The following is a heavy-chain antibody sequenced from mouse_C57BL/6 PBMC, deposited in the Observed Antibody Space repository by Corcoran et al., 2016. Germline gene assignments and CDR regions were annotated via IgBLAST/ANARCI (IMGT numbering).Heavy chain of an antibody. D-gene: IGHD3-2*02. Sequence: EVQLQQSGPVLVKPGASVKMSCMASGYTFTDYYMNWVKQSHGKSLEWIGVINPYNGGTSYNQKFKGKATLTVDKSSSTAYMELNSLTSEDSAVYYCAGGSGSGAMDYWGQGTSVTVSS. J-gene: IGHJ4*01. CDR3: AGGSGSGAMDY. CDR2: INPYNGGT. CDR1: GYTFTDYY. V-gene: IGHV1-19*01.